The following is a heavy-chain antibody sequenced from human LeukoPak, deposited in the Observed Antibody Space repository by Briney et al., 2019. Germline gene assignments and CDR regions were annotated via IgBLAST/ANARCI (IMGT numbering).Heavy chain of an antibody. CDR1: GFTFSSYG. D-gene: IGHD5-24*01. V-gene: IGHV3-30*03. J-gene: IGHJ4*02. Sequence: GGSLRLSCAASGFTFSSYGMHCVRQAPGKGLECVAVISYDGSNKYYADSVKGRFTISRDNSKNTLYLQMNSLRAEDTAVYYCARDWNVEMATISYFDYWGQGTLVTVSS. CDR3: ARDWNVEMATISYFDY. CDR2: ISYDGSNK.